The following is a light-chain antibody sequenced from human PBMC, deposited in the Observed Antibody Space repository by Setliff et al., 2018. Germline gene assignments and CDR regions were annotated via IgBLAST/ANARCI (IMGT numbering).Light chain of an antibody. Sequence: QSALTQPASVSGSPGQSITISCTGTSSDVGGYNYVSWYQQHPDKAPKRMIFDVSNRPSGVSNRFSGSKSGNTASLTISGLQAEDEADYYCSSYTSSSTQVFGTGTKVTVL. J-gene: IGLJ1*01. CDR1: SSDVGGYNY. CDR2: DVS. CDR3: SSYTSSSTQV. V-gene: IGLV2-14*03.